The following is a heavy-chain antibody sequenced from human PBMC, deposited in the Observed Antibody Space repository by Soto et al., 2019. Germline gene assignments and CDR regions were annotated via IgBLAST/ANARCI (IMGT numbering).Heavy chain of an antibody. CDR2: IYHSGTT. CDR1: GGSGSGYH. Sequence: QVQLQESGPRLVKPSETLSLTCTVSGGSGSGYHWNWVRQPPGKTLEWIGHIYHSGTTNYNPSLKTRITISIDTSKKQFSLKMNSVTAADTAVYYCARGQTNIWYFDHWGQGTLVTVSS. J-gene: IGHJ4*02. CDR3: ARGQTNIWYFDH. V-gene: IGHV4-59*02.